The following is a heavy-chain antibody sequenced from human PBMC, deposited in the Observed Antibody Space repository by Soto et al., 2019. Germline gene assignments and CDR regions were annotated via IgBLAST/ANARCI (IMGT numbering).Heavy chain of an antibody. V-gene: IGHV5-51*01. Sequence: GESLKISCESHGYSFTTYWITWVRRKPGKGLEWVGSFHPGESDTRYSPSFQGQVTISADRSLATAYLQWSSLQAADTAIYYCARHEATYYNFYGMDVWGQGTTVPVSS. CDR1: GYSFTTYW. CDR2: FHPGESDT. CDR3: ARHEATYYNFYGMDV. J-gene: IGHJ6*02.